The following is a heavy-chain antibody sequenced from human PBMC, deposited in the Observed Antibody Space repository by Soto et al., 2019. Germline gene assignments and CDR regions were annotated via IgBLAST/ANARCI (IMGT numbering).Heavy chain of an antibody. D-gene: IGHD1-26*01. CDR2: IYYSGST. Sequence: SETLSLTCAVSGGSISSGGYSWGWIRQPPGKGLEWIGCIYYSGSTYYNPSLKSRVTISVDTSKNQFSLKLSSVTAADTAVYYCARHHPEYSGSYYIDYWGQGTLVTVSS. V-gene: IGHV4-39*01. J-gene: IGHJ4*02. CDR1: GGSISSGGYS. CDR3: ARHHPEYSGSYYIDY.